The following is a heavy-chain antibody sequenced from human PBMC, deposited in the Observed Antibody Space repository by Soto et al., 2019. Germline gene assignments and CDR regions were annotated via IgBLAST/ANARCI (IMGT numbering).Heavy chain of an antibody. D-gene: IGHD3-22*01. Sequence: QVQLQESGPGLVKPSETLSLTCTVSGGSISSYYWSWIRQPPGKGLEWIGYIYHTGSTNYNPSLKSRITLSADTSKNQFSLKLSSVTAADTAMYYCARVDSSASYFDHWGQGTLVTVSS. CDR1: GGSISSYY. CDR3: ARVDSSASYFDH. V-gene: IGHV4-59*01. J-gene: IGHJ4*02. CDR2: IYHTGST.